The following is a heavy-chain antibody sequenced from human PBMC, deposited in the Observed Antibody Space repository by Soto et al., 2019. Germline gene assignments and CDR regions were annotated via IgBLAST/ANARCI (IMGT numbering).Heavy chain of an antibody. J-gene: IGHJ5*02. CDR3: ARDIPPMYSSGWYWFDP. Sequence: GASVKVSCKASGYTFTSYAMDWVRQAPGQRLEWMGWINAGNGNTKYSQKIQGRVTITRDTSASTAYMELSSLRSEDTAVYYCARDIPPMYSSGWYWFDPWGQGTLVTVSS. V-gene: IGHV1-3*01. CDR2: INAGNGNT. D-gene: IGHD6-19*01. CDR1: GYTFTSYA.